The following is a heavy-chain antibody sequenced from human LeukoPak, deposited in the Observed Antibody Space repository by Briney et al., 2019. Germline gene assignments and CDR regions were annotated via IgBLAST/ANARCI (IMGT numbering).Heavy chain of an antibody. CDR2: IYPADSDT. D-gene: IGHD7-27*01. V-gene: IGHV5-51*01. CDR3: ARRGSNWGSYEGDDY. Sequence: GDSLMISCRASGYSFTTKWIGWVRQKPGKGLEWLGIIYPADSDTRYNPSFQGQVTISADKSVSTAYLQWSSPKASDTAMYYCARRGSNWGSYEGDDYWGQGTLVTVSS. J-gene: IGHJ4*02. CDR1: GYSFTTKW.